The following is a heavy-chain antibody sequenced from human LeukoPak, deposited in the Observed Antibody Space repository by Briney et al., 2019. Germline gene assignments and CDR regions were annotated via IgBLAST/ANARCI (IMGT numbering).Heavy chain of an antibody. CDR2: IYSGGST. J-gene: IGHJ4*02. CDR3: AKEGLIAAAGKGNYFDY. V-gene: IGHV3-53*01. CDR1: GFTVSSNY. Sequence: GGSLRLSCAASGFTVSSNYMSWVRQAPGKGLEWVSVIYSGGSTYYADSVKGRFTISRDNSKNTLYLQMNSLRAEDTAVYYCAKEGLIAAAGKGNYFDYWGQGTLVTVSS. D-gene: IGHD6-13*01.